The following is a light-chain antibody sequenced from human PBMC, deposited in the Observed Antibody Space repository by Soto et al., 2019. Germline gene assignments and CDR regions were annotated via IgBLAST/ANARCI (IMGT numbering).Light chain of an antibody. CDR2: WAS. CDR1: QSLLYSSNSKNY. CDR3: QQYYTTPRT. Sequence: DIVMTQSPDSLAVSLGERATINCKSSQSLLYSSNSKNYLAWYQQKPGQPPKLLIYWASTRESRVPDRFSGSESGTDFTLTISSLQAEDVAVYFCQQYYTTPRTFGQGTKVEIK. V-gene: IGKV4-1*01. J-gene: IGKJ1*01.